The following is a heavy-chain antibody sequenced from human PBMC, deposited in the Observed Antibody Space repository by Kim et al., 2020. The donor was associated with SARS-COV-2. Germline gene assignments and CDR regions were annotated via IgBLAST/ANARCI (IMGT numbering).Heavy chain of an antibody. V-gene: IGHV3-21*01. CDR3: ARDSGLGYYYYGMDV. Sequence: ESVTARFTISSDNAKNCPYLPMNSLRAEDTAVYYCARDSGLGYYYYGMDVWGQGTTVTVSS. J-gene: IGHJ6*02.